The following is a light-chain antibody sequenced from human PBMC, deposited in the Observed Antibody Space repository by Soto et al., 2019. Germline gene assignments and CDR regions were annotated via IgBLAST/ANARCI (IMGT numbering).Light chain of an antibody. Sequence: QSVLTQPASVSGSPGQSITISCTGAGGDIGTSNLVSWYQHHPGKAPKLIIYDVNKRPSGVSARFSASKSGHTASLTLSGLQHADEADYYCCSSATRFPPWVFGGGTQLTVL. CDR1: GGDIGTSNL. CDR3: CSSATRFPPWV. J-gene: IGLJ3*02. V-gene: IGLV2-23*02. CDR2: DVN.